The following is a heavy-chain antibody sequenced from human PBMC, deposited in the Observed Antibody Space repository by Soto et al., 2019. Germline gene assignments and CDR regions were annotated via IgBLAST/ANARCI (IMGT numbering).Heavy chain of an antibody. Sequence: PGESLKISCKGSGYSFTSYWISWVRQMPGKGLEWMGRIDPSDSYTNYSPSFQGHVTISADKSISTAYLQWSSLKASDTAMYYCASLESTASNLASCTGLYIHVCGQGTPVPV. CDR3: ASLESTASNLASCTGLYIHV. CDR2: IDPSDSYT. V-gene: IGHV5-10-1*01. J-gene: IGHJ6*02. CDR1: GYSFTSYW. D-gene: IGHD2-8*02.